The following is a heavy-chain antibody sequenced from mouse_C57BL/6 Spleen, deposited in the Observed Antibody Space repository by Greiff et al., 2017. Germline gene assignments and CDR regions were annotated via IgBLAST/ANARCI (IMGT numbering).Heavy chain of an antibody. Sequence: EVKLVESGGGLVQPGGSLKLSCAASGFTFSDYYMYWVRQTPEKRLVWVAYISNGGGSTYYPDTVKGRFTISRGNAKNTLYLQMSRLKSEDTAMYYCAGQGRWCYFDDWGKGTTLTVSS. V-gene: IGHV5-12*01. CDR2: ISNGGGST. J-gene: IGHJ2*01. D-gene: IGHD1-1*02. CDR3: AGQGRWCYFDD. CDR1: GFTFSDYY.